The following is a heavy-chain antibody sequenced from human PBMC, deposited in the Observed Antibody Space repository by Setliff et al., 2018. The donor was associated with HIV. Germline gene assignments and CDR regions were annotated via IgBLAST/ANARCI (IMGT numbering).Heavy chain of an antibody. J-gene: IGHJ4*01. Sequence: SVKVSCKASGGTFSSYAISWVRQAPGQGLEWMGGIIPIFDTANCAQKFQGRVTITADKSTSTAYMELSSLRSEDTAVYYCARVFYYSAGSYSLDYWGQETLVTVSS. D-gene: IGHD3-10*01. CDR3: ARVFYYSAGSYSLDY. V-gene: IGHV1-69*06. CDR1: GGTFSSYA. CDR2: IIPIFDTA.